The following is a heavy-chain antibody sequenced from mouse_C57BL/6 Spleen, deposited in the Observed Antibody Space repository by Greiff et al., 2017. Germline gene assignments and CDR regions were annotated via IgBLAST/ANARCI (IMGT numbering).Heavy chain of an antibody. CDR1: GYTFTSYG. J-gene: IGHJ4*01. CDR3: ARGDYDYDGKAMDY. V-gene: IGHV1-81*01. Sequence: QVQLQQSGAELARPGASVKLSCKASGYTFTSYGISWVKQRTGQGLEWLGELYPRRGNTYYNETFKGKATLTADKSSSTAYMELRSLTSEDSAVEVGARGDYDYDGKAMDYWGQGTSVTVSS. D-gene: IGHD2-4*01. CDR2: LYPRRGNT.